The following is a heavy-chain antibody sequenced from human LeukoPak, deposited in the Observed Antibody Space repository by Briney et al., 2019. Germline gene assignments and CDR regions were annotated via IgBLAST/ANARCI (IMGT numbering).Heavy chain of an antibody. J-gene: IGHJ6*03. Sequence: SETLSLTCTVSGGSISSYYWSWIRQPAGKGLEWIGRIYTSGSTNYNPSLKSRVTMSVDTSKNRFSLKLSSVTAADTAVYYCARGVVGARRPYYYYYMDVWGKGTTVTISS. V-gene: IGHV4-4*07. CDR1: GGSISSYY. CDR3: ARGVVGARRPYYYYYMDV. D-gene: IGHD1-26*01. CDR2: IYTSGST.